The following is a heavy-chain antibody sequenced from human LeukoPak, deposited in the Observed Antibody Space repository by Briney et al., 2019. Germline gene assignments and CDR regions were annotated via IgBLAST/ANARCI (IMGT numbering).Heavy chain of an antibody. CDR1: GYTFTSYG. Sequence: ASVKVSCKASGYTFTSYGISWVRQAPGQGLEWMGWISAYNGDTNYAQKFQGRVTMTTDTSTSTAYMELGSLRSDDTAFYYCARHAACSSIRCPADYWGQGTLVTVSS. CDR2: ISAYNGDT. D-gene: IGHD2-2*01. J-gene: IGHJ4*02. CDR3: ARHAACSSIRCPADY. V-gene: IGHV1-18*01.